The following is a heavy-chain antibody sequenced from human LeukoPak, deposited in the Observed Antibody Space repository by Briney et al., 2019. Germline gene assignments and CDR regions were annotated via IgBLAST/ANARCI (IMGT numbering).Heavy chain of an antibody. CDR1: GGSISRYC. D-gene: IGHD5-12*01. CDR2: LHIDGST. J-gene: IGHJ4*02. CDR3: ATLEGVATPDS. V-gene: IGHV4-4*07. Sequence: PSETLSLTCTVSGGSISRYCWSWLRQPAGKGREWIGRLHIDGSTNYDPSLRSRVTMSVDTSTSQFSLRLNSVTAADTAVYYCATLEGVATPDSWGQGTLVTVSS.